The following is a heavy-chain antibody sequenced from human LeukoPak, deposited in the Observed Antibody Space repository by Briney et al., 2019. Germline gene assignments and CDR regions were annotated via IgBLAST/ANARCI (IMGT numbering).Heavy chain of an antibody. Sequence: PAETLSLTCTVSGGSISSGSYDWYWIRQPAGKGLEWIGHIYTSGSMNYNPSLKSRVTMSVDTSKNQFSLKLSSVTAADTAVYYCAREDTSGYWYFDYWAQGTLVTVSS. CDR3: AREDTSGYWYFDY. J-gene: IGHJ4*02. CDR1: GGSISSGSYD. CDR2: IYTSGSM. D-gene: IGHD3-22*01. V-gene: IGHV4-61*09.